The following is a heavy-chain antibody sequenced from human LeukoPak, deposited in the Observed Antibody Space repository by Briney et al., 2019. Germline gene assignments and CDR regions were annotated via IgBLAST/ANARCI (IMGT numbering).Heavy chain of an antibody. V-gene: IGHV3-15*06. J-gene: IGHJ4*02. CDR3: ATGYADTWHDGY. Sequence: PGGSLRLSCAASGFTFSSYWMSWVRQAPGKGLEWVGRIKSKYSGETANYAAPVKGRFTISRDDSKNVLYLQMNSLRVEDTAVYYCATGYADTWHDGYWGQGTLVTVSS. CDR1: GFTFSSYW. CDR2: IKSKYSGETA. D-gene: IGHD1-1*01.